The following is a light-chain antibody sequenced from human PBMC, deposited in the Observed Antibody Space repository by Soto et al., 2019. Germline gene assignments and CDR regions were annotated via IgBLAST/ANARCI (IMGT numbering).Light chain of an antibody. CDR2: EVN. V-gene: IGLV2-8*01. Sequence: QSALTQPPSASGSPGQSVAISCTGTSSDVGGYNYVSWYQQHPGKAPKLMIYEVNKRPSGVPDRFSGSKSGNTASLTVSGLHAEDESDYYCSSYAGSSNVVGTGTKLNVL. J-gene: IGLJ1*01. CDR3: SSYAGSSNV. CDR1: SSDVGGYNY.